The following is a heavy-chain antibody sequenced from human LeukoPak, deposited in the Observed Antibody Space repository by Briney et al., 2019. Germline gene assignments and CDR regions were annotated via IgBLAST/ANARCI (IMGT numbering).Heavy chain of an antibody. J-gene: IGHJ5*02. CDR1: GHSFTSYW. CDR2: IYPGDSDT. Sequence: GESLKISCKGSGHSFTSYWIGWVRQMPGKGLEWMGIIYPGDSDTRYSPSFQGQVTISADRSISTAYLQWSSLKASDTAMYYCARLGGSSGWYFSGANWFDPWGQGTLVTVSS. V-gene: IGHV5-51*01. D-gene: IGHD6-19*01. CDR3: ARLGGSSGWYFSGANWFDP.